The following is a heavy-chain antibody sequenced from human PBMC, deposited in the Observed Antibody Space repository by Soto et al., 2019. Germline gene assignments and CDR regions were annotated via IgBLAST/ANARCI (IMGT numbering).Heavy chain of an antibody. CDR1: GYTLTELF. V-gene: IGHV1-24*01. Sequence: ASVKVSCKVSGYTLTELFMHWVRQAPGKGLEWMGGFDPEDGETIYAQKFQGRVTMTEDTSTDTAYMELSSLRSEDTAVYYCATKGRWYVGYYYYGMDVWGQGTTDTVS. CDR2: FDPEDGET. J-gene: IGHJ6*02. D-gene: IGHD6-13*01. CDR3: ATKGRWYVGYYYYGMDV.